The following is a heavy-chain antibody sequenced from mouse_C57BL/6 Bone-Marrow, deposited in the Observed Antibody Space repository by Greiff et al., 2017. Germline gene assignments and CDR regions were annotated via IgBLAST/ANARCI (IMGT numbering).Heavy chain of an antibody. CDR3: ARRTTVVSYWYFDV. D-gene: IGHD1-1*01. CDR2: ISSGSSTI. J-gene: IGHJ1*03. V-gene: IGHV5-17*01. CDR1: GFTFSDYG. Sequence: EVQRVESGGGLVKPGGSLKLSCAASGFTFSDYGMHWVRQAPEKGLEWVAYISSGSSTIYYADTVKGRFTISRDNAKNTLCLQMTSLRSEDTAMYYCARRTTVVSYWYFDVWGTGTTVTVSS.